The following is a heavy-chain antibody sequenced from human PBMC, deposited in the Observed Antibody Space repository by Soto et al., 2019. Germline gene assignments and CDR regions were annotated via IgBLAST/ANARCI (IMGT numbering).Heavy chain of an antibody. CDR3: ARDGEVSGTGTFDI. CDR1: GYTFTSYG. CDR2: ITAYNGNT. J-gene: IGHJ3*02. D-gene: IGHD6-19*01. V-gene: IGHV1-18*04. Sequence: SSVKVSCKASGYTFTSYGISWVRQAPGQGLEWMGWITAYNGNTNFAQKLQGRVIMTTDTSTSTAYMELRSLRSDDTAVYYCARDGEVSGTGTFDIWGQGTMVIVS.